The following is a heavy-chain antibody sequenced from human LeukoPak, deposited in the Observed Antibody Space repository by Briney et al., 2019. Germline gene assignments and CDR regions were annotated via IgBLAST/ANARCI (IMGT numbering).Heavy chain of an antibody. V-gene: IGHV4-4*07. D-gene: IGHD3-3*01. J-gene: IGHJ3*02. CDR3: ARISQSYYDFWSGYYPATDTFDI. Sequence: PSETLSLTCTVSGGSISSYYWSWIRQPAGKGLEWIGRIYTSGSTNYNPSLKSRVTMSVDTSKNQFSLKLSSVTAADTAVYYCARISQSYYDFWSGYYPATDTFDIWGQGTMVTVSS. CDR2: IYTSGST. CDR1: GGSISSYY.